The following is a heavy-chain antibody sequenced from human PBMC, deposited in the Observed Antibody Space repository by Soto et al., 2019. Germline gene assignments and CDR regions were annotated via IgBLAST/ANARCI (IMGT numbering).Heavy chain of an antibody. V-gene: IGHV3-13*01. CDR2: ISTAGNT. D-gene: IGHD2-21*01. Sequence: EVQLVESGGDLVQPGGSLRLSCAASGFTFSNYDMHWVRQATGKGLEWVSTISTAGNTYSPGSVKGRFTISRENAQNSLYLQMNSLRVDDTAVYYCARGRDSGLYYFDYWGQGTLVTVSS. CDR3: ARGRDSGLYYFDY. CDR1: GFTFSNYD. J-gene: IGHJ4*02.